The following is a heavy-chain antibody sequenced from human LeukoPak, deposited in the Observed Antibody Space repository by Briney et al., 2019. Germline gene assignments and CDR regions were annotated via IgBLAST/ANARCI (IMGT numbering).Heavy chain of an antibody. CDR1: GYSISSDYY. D-gene: IGHD1-1*01. CDR3: ARDRGNNWNDVRWFDP. V-gene: IGHV4-38-2*02. J-gene: IGHJ5*02. Sequence: PSETLSLTCAVSGYSISSDYYWGWIRQPPGKGLEWIGSIYHSGSTYYNPSLKSRVTISVDTSKNQFSLKLSSVTAADTAVYYCARDRGNNWNDVRWFDPWGQGTLVTVSS. CDR2: IYHSGST.